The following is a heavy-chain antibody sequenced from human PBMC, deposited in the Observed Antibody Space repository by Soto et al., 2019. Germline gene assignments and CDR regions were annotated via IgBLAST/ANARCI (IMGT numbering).Heavy chain of an antibody. CDR1: GFTFRSCW. Sequence: EVQLVESGGGLVQPGGSLRLSCAASGFTFRSCWMHWVRQAPGKGLVWVSRISPDGSITNYADSVKGRFTISRDNAKNTLFLQMNSLRAEDTAVYYCTREVATVPDYWGQGTLVTVSS. CDR3: TREVATVPDY. CDR2: ISPDGSIT. V-gene: IGHV3-74*01. J-gene: IGHJ4*02. D-gene: IGHD6-13*01.